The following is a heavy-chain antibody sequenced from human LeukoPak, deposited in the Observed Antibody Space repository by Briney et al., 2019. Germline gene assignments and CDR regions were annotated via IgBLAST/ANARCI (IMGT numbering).Heavy chain of an antibody. V-gene: IGHV3-11*03. D-gene: IGHD5-18*01. CDR1: GFTFSDYY. CDR3: ARPGGYSYGSYCFDY. CDR2: ISSSSSYT. Sequence: GSLRLSCAASGFTFSDYYMSWIRQAPGKGLEWVSYISSSSSYTNYADSAKGRFTISRDNAKNSLYLQLNSLRAEDTAVYYCARPGGYSYGSYCFDYWGQGALVTVSS. J-gene: IGHJ4*02.